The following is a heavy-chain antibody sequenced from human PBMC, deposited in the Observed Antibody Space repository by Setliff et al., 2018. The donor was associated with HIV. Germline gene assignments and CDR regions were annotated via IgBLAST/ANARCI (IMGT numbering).Heavy chain of an antibody. D-gene: IGHD3-10*01. CDR2: IKSKTDGGTT. V-gene: IGHV3-15*01. CDR1: GFTFSNAW. J-gene: IGHJ4*02. Sequence: PGGSLRLSCAASGFTFSNAWMSWVRQAPGKGLEWVGRIKSKTDGGTTDYAAPVKGRFTISRDDSKNTLYLQMNSLKIEDTAVYYCTTAVAQNWYGSGNENYWGQGTLVTVS. CDR3: TTAVAQNWYGSGNENY.